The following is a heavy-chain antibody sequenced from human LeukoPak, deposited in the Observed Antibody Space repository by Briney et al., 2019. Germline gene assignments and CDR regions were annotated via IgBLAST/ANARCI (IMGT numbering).Heavy chain of an antibody. CDR2: ISVNGVTT. J-gene: IGHJ4*02. V-gene: IGHV3-23*01. CDR3: AKEVFGEYYDGFDY. Sequence: GGSLRLSCAASGFTFSSYAMSWVRQAPGEGLEWVSRISVNGVTTYYADSVKGRFTITRDNSRNTLFLQMNSLRAEDTGVYYCAKEVFGEYYDGFDYWGQGTLVTVSS. D-gene: IGHD3-10*02. CDR1: GFTFSSYA.